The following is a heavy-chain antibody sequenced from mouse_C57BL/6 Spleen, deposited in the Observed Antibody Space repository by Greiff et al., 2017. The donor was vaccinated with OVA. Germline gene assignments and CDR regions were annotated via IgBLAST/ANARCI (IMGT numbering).Heavy chain of an antibody. V-gene: IGHV5-6*02. CDR3: ARQGDYGSRDYAMDY. D-gene: IGHD1-1*01. CDR2: ISSGGSYP. Sequence: DVMLVESGGDLVKPGGSLKLSCAASGFTFSSYGMSWVRQTPDKRLEWVATISSGGSYPYYPDSVKGRFTISRDNAKNTLYLQMSSLKSEDTAMYYCARQGDYGSRDYAMDYWGQGTSVTVSS. CDR1: GFTFSSYG. J-gene: IGHJ4*01.